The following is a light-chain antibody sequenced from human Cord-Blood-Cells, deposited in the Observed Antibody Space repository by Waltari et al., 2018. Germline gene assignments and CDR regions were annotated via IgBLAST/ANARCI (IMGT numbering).Light chain of an antibody. CDR2: DVS. J-gene: IGLJ3*02. CDR1: SSDVGGYNY. Sequence: QSALTQPASVSGSPGQSITISCTGTSSDVGGYNYVSWYHQHPGKAPKLMIYDVSNRPAGVSNRFSGSKSGNTASLAISGLQAEDEADYYCSSYTSSSTLEVFGGGTNLAVL. CDR3: SSYTSSSTLEV. V-gene: IGLV2-14*01.